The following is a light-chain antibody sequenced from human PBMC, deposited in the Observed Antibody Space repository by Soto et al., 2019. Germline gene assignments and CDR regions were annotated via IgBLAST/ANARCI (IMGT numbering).Light chain of an antibody. J-gene: IGLJ1*01. Sequence: QSVLTQPPSASETPGQRVTISCCGSSSNIGSNTVNWYQQFPGTAPNILIYGNTQRPSGVPDRFSGSKSGTSASLAISGLQSDYEYDYFCAAWDDNLKAYVFVSGTKLTVL. V-gene: IGLV1-44*01. CDR1: SSNIGSNT. CDR3: AAWDDNLKAYV. CDR2: GNT.